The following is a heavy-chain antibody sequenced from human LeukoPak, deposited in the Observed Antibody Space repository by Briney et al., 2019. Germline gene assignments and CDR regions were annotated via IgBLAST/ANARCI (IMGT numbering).Heavy chain of an antibody. CDR1: GGSISSYY. CDR2: IYYSGRT. Sequence: KPSETLSLTCTVSGGSISSYYWNWIRQPPGKGLEWIGSIYYSGRTNYNPSPKSRVTISVDTSKNQFSLKLSSVTAADTAVYYCARQLRLLEWLPYYFDYWGQGTLVTVSS. J-gene: IGHJ4*02. V-gene: IGHV4-59*08. D-gene: IGHD3-3*01. CDR3: ARQLRLLEWLPYYFDY.